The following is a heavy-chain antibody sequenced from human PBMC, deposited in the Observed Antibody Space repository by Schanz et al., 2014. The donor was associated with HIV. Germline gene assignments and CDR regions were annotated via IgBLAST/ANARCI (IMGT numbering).Heavy chain of an antibody. CDR3: ARGLPADY. CDR2: ISISGETT. CDR1: GFRFSSHA. D-gene: IGHD5-18*01. V-gene: IGHV3-23*04. Sequence: EVQLVESGGGLVQPGESLRLSCAVSGFRFSSHAMTWVRQAPGKGLEWVSGISISGETTYYADSVKGRFTISRDNSKNTLYLQMNSLRAEDTAVYYCARGLPADYWGQGTLVTVSS. J-gene: IGHJ4*02.